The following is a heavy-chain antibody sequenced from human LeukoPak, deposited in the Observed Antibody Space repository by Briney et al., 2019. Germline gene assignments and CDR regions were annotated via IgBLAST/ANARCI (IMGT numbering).Heavy chain of an antibody. CDR1: GGSISSYY. V-gene: IGHV4-59*01. CDR3: ARVPGYCSSTSCYPDAFDI. Sequence: PSETLSLTCTVSGGSISSYYWSWIRQPPGKGLEWIGYIYYSGSTNYNPSPKSRVTISVDTSKNQFSLKLSSVTAADTAVYYCARVPGYCSSTSCYPDAFDIWGQGTMVTVSS. D-gene: IGHD2-2*01. CDR2: IYYSGST. J-gene: IGHJ3*02.